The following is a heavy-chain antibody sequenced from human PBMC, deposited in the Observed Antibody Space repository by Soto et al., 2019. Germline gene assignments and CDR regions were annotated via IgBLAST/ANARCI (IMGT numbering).Heavy chain of an antibody. CDR3: ARAITFGGVIVSLDAFDI. J-gene: IGHJ3*02. CDR1: GYTFTSYG. CDR2: ISAYNGNT. V-gene: IGHV1-18*01. D-gene: IGHD3-16*02. Sequence: QVLLVQSGDEEKKPGASVKVSCKASGYTFTSYGISWVRQAPGQGLEWMGWISAYNGNTNYAQKLQGRVTMTTDTSTSTAYMELRSLRSDDTAVYYCARAITFGGVIVSLDAFDIWGQGTMVTVSS.